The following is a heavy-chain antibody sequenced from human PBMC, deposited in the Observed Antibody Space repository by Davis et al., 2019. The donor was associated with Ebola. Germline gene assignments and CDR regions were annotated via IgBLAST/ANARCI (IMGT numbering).Heavy chain of an antibody. J-gene: IGHJ4*02. CDR3: ASRRFTEYQLLSEVYFDY. V-gene: IGHV4-34*01. CDR2: INHSGST. CDR1: GGSFSGYY. D-gene: IGHD2-2*01. Sequence: SETLSLTCAVYGGSFSGYYWSWIRQPPGKGLEWIGEINHSGSTNYNPSLKSRVTISVDTSKNQFSLKLSSVTAADTAVYYCASRRFTEYQLLSEVYFDYWGQGTLVTVSS.